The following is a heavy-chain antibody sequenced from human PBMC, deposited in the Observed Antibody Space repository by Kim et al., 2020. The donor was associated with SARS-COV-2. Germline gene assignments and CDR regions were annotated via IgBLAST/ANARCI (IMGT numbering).Heavy chain of an antibody. CDR1: GGSFSPYY. D-gene: IGHD1-26*01. Sequence: SETLSLTCAVFGGSFSPYYWSWIRQPPGKGLEWIGEINHSGSTNYIPSLKSRVTISVDTSKNQFSLKLSSVTAADTAVYYCVRGRQQLLLTTERVFDYWGQGTLVTVSS. V-gene: IGHV4-34*01. CDR2: INHSGST. CDR3: VRGRQQLLLTTERVFDY. J-gene: IGHJ4*02.